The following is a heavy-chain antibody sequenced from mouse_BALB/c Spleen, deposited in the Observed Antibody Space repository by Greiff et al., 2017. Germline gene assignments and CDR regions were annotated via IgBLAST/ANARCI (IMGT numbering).Heavy chain of an antibody. CDR2: ISNGGGST. CDR1: GFTFSSYT. CDR3: ARRDKLGRYYFDY. D-gene: IGHD1-1*01. J-gene: IGHJ2*01. V-gene: IGHV5-12-2*01. Sequence: EVQGVESGGGLVQPGGSLKLSCAASGFTFSSYTMSWVRQTPEKRLEWVAYISNGGGSTYYPDTVKGRFTISRDNAKNTLYLQMSSLKSEDTAMYYCARRDKLGRYYFDYWGQGTTLTVSS.